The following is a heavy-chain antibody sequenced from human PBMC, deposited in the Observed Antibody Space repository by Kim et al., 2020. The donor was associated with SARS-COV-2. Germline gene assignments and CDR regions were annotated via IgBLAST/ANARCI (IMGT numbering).Heavy chain of an antibody. J-gene: IGHJ3*02. CDR3: TRSPPYSGSYGDAFDI. D-gene: IGHD1-26*01. V-gene: IGHV3-73*01. Sequence: GGSLRLSCAASGFSLSGSTLHWVRQASGKGLEWVGRIRSKDNSYATLYAASVKGTFTISRDDVKNTAYLQMNSLKTEDTAVYYCTRSPPYSGSYGDAFDIWGRGTMVTVSS. CDR1: GFSLSGST. CDR2: IRSKDNSYAT.